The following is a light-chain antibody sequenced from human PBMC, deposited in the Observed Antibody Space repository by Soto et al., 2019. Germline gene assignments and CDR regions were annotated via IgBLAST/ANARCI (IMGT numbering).Light chain of an antibody. J-gene: IGLJ1*01. CDR2: DDS. Sequence: SYELTQTSSVSVAPGQTARISCGGNNIGRKSVHWYQQKPGQAPVVVVYDDSDRPSGIPERFSGSNSGNTATLTISRVEAGDEADYHCQVWDDNSDHHVFGTGTKLTVL. V-gene: IGLV3-21*02. CDR1: NIGRKS. CDR3: QVWDDNSDHHV.